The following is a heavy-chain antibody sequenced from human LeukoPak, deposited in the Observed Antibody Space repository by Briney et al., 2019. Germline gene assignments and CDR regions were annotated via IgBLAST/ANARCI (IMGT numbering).Heavy chain of an antibody. CDR3: ARDSSGYLFDI. J-gene: IGHJ3*02. CDR1: GGSISSYY. D-gene: IGHD3-22*01. CDR2: IYYSGST. V-gene: IGHV4-59*01. Sequence: SETLSLTCTVSGGSISSYYWSWIRQPPGKGLEWIGYIYYSGSTNYNPSLKSRVTISVDTSKNQFSLKLSSVTAADTAVYYCARDSSGYLFDIWGRGTMVTVSS.